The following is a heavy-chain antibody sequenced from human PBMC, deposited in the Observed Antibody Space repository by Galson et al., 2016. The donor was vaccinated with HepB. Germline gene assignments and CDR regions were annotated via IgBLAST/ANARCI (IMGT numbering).Heavy chain of an antibody. CDR2: ISPYTGKI. D-gene: IGHD3-16*02. CDR1: GYSFNSYG. V-gene: IGHV1-18*01. CDR3: ARERSGSYPTWFDP. Sequence: SVKVSCKASGYSFNSYGITWVRQAPGQGLEWMGWISPYTGKINYAQKFQGRVTMTTDKSTSTAYMELRSLRSADTAVYFCARERSGSYPTWFDPWGQGTLVTVSS. J-gene: IGHJ5*02.